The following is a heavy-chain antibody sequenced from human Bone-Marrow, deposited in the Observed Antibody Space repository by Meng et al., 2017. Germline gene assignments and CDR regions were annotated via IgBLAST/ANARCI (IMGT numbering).Heavy chain of an antibody. CDR1: GGSSSGYY. CDR3: ARAVPSAEYVMDV. CDR2: INHSGST. J-gene: IGHJ6*02. V-gene: IGHV4-34*01. D-gene: IGHD6-25*01. Sequence: SETLSLTCAVYGGSSSGYYWSWIRQPPGKGLEWIGEINHSGSTNYNPSLKSRVTISVDTSKNQFSLKLSSVTAADTAVYYCARAVPSAEYVMDVWGQGTTVTVSS.